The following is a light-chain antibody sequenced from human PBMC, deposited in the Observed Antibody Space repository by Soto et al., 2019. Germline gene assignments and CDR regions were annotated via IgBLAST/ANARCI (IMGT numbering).Light chain of an antibody. V-gene: IGLV2-14*01. CDR3: TSYTSSTTRMV. CDR1: SSDVGGYNY. CDR2: DVS. J-gene: IGLJ2*01. Sequence: QSALTQPASVSGSPGQSITISCTGTSSDVGGYNYVSWYKQHPGKAPKLMIYDVSNRPSGVSTRFSGSKSGNTASLTISGLQAEDEADYYCTSYTSSTTRMVFGGGTKLTVL.